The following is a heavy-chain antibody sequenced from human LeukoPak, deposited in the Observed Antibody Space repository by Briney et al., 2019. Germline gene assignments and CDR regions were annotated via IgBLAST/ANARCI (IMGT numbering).Heavy chain of an antibody. CDR3: ASCRGYFHPFEN. CDR1: GFTFSSYS. CDR2: ISSSSSYI. J-gene: IGHJ4*02. Sequence: GGSLRLSCAASGFTFSSYSMNWVRQAPGKGLEWVSSISSSSSYIYYADSVKGRFTISRDNAKNSLYLQMNSLRAEDTAVYYCASCRGYFHPFENWGQGTLVTVSS. D-gene: IGHD3-22*01. V-gene: IGHV3-21*01.